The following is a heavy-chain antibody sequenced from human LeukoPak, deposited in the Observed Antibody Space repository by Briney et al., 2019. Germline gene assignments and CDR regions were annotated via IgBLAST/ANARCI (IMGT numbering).Heavy chain of an antibody. J-gene: IGHJ4*02. D-gene: IGHD4-17*01. CDR2: IYYSGST. Sequence: PSETLSLTCTVSGGSISSSSYYWGWIRQPPGKGLEWIGSIYYSGSTYYNPSLKSRVTISVDTSKNQFSLKLSSVTAADTAVYYCALYGRGQLETIDYWGQGTLVTVSS. V-gene: IGHV4-39*07. CDR3: ALYGRGQLETIDY. CDR1: GGSISSSSYY.